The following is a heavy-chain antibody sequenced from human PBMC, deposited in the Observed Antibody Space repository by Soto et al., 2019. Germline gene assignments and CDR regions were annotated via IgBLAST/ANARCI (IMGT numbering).Heavy chain of an antibody. CDR3: ATTAAGFDY. D-gene: IGHD6-13*01. Sequence: PEGSLRLSCAASASGFTFSSYVMSWVRQAPGKGLEWVSAISGSGGSTYYADSVKGRFTISRDNSKNTLYLQMNSLRAEDTAVYYCATTAAGFDYWGQGTLVTVSS. CDR2: ISGSGGST. CDR1: GFTFSSYV. V-gene: IGHV3-23*01. J-gene: IGHJ4*02.